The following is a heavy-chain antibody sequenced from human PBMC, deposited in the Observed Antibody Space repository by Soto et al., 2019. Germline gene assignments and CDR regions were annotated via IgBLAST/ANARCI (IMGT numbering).Heavy chain of an antibody. CDR2: ISCDGSNK. D-gene: IGHD1-26*01. J-gene: IGHJ4*02. CDR3: ARGWYSELLDY. CDR1: GFTFSTDA. V-gene: IGHV3-30-3*01. Sequence: PGGSLRLSCAASGFTFSTDAMHWVRQAPGKGLEWVAFISCDGSNKHYADSVKGRFTISRDNSKNTLFLQMNGLRAEDTAVYFCARGWYSELLDYWGQGALVTVSS.